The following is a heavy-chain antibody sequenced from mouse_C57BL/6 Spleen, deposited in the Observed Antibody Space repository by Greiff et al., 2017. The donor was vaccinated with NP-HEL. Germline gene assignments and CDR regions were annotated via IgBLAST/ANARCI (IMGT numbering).Heavy chain of an antibody. V-gene: IGHV3-6*01. CDR3: ARESDYYADWYFDV. D-gene: IGHD1-1*01. CDR2: ISYDGSN. CDR1: GYSITSGYY. Sequence: EVQLQESGPGLVKPSQSLSLTCSVTGYSITSGYYWNWIRQFPGNKLEWMGYISYDGSNNYNPSLKNRISITRDTSKNQFFLKLNSVTTEDTATYYCARESDYYADWYFDVWGTGTTVTVSS. J-gene: IGHJ1*03.